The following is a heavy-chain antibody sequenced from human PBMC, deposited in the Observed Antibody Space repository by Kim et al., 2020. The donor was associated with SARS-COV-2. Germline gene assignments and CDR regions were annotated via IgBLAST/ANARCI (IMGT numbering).Heavy chain of an antibody. V-gene: IGHV3-48*02. CDR3: ARARPLGGAGTFDY. Sequence: ADSVKGRFTISRDNAKNSLYLKMNSLRDEDTAVYYCARARPLGGAGTFDYWGQGTLVTVSS. D-gene: IGHD1-26*01. J-gene: IGHJ4*02.